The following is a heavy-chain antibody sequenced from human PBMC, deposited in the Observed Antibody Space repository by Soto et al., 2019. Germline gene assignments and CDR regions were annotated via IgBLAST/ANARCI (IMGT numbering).Heavy chain of an antibody. J-gene: IGHJ6*02. CDR3: AKAFGYDRHYYYYYGMDV. V-gene: IGHV3-30*18. D-gene: IGHD3-22*01. CDR1: GFTFSSYG. Sequence: GGSLRLSCAASGFTFSSYGMHWVRQAPGKGLEWVAIISYDGSKKYYADSVKGRFTISRDNSENTLYLQMNSLRAEDTAVYYCAKAFGYDRHYYYYYGMDVWGQGTTVTVSS. CDR2: ISYDGSKK.